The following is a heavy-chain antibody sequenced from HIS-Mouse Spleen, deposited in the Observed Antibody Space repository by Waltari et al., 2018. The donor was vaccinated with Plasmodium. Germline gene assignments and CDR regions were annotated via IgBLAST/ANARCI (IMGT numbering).Heavy chain of an antibody. V-gene: IGHV3-48*02. Sequence: EVQLVESGGGLVQPGGSLSLPCAASGFTFSSYRMNWVRQAPGKGLEWVSYISSSSSTIYYADSVKGRFTISRDNAKNSLYLQMNSLRDEDTAVYYCARVVTIFGVVIDYWGQGTLVTVSS. CDR1: GFTFSSYR. CDR3: ARVVTIFGVVIDY. CDR2: ISSSSSTI. J-gene: IGHJ4*02. D-gene: IGHD3-3*01.